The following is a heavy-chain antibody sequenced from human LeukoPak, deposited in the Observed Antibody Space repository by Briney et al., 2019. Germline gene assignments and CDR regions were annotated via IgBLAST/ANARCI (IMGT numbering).Heavy chain of an antibody. CDR2: IYYSGST. CDR3: ARWGQGPTTWSFGY. CDR1: GGSIGSYY. D-gene: IGHD1-26*01. J-gene: IGHJ4*02. V-gene: IGHV4-59*01. Sequence: SETLSLTCTVSGGSIGSYYWSWIRQSPGKGLEWIGYIYYSGSTNYNPSLKSRVTISVDSSKSQFSLRLSSVNAADTAVYYCARWGQGPTTWSFGYWGQGTLVTVSS.